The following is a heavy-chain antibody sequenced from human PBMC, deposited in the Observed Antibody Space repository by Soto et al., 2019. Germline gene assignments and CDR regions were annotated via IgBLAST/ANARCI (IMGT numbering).Heavy chain of an antibody. D-gene: IGHD2-8*01. CDR1: GFTFDDYA. J-gene: IGHJ6*02. V-gene: IGHV3-9*01. Sequence: EVQVVESGGGWVQPGRSLRLSCAASGFTFDDYAMHWVRQAPGKGLEWVSGISWNSGSIGYADSVKGRFTISRDNAKNSLYLQMNSLRAEDTALYYCAKDKWAAPRGMDVWGQGTTVTVSS. CDR3: AKDKWAAPRGMDV. CDR2: ISWNSGSI.